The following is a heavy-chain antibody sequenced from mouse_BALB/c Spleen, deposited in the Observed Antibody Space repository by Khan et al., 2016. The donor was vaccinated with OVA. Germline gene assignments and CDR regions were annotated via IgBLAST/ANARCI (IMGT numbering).Heavy chain of an antibody. J-gene: IGHJ3*01. V-gene: IGHV3-2*02. D-gene: IGHD3-3*01. CDR2: ISYSGTT. CDR3: TGGRAY. CDR1: GYSITSDYA. Sequence: EVQLQESGPGLVKPSQSLSLICTVTGYSITSDYAWNWIRQFPGNKLEWMGYISYSGTTSYTPSLKSRISITRDTSKNQFFLQLNSLTTEDTATYYCTGGRAYWGQGTLVTVSA.